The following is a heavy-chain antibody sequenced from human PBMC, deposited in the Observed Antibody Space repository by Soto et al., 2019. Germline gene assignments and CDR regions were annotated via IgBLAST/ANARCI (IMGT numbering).Heavy chain of an antibody. CDR3: ARVPRYDFWSGPLDYYGMDV. D-gene: IGHD3-3*01. CDR1: GGSIISGGYY. J-gene: IGHJ6*02. CDR2: IYYSGST. Sequence: PSETLSLTCTFSGGSIISGGYYWSWIRQHPGKGLEWIGYIYYSGSTYYNPSLKSRVTISVDTSKNQFSLKLSSVTAADTAVYYCARVPRYDFWSGPLDYYGMDVWGQGTTVTVSS. V-gene: IGHV4-31*03.